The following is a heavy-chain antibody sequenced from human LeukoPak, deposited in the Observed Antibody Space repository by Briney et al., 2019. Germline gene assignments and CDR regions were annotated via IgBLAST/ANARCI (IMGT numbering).Heavy chain of an antibody. V-gene: IGHV3-23*01. J-gene: IGHJ4*02. CDR1: GFTFSSYA. CDR2: ISGSGGST. Sequence: GGSLRLSCAASGFTFSSYAMSWVRQAPGKGLEWVSAISGSGGSTYYADSVKGRFTISRDNSKNTLYLQMNSLRAEDTAVYYCAKGYGGPIRTYYFDYWGQGTLVTVSS. D-gene: IGHD3-10*01. CDR3: AKGYGGPIRTYYFDY.